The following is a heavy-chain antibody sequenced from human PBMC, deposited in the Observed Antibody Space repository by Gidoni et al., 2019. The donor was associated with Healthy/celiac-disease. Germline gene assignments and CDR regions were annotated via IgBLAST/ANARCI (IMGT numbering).Heavy chain of an antibody. CDR1: GFTFSSYS. Sequence: EVQLVESGGGLVKPGGSLRLSCAASGFTFSSYSINWVRPAPGKGLEWVSSISSSSSYIYYADSVKGRFTISRDNAKNSLYLQMNSRRAEDTAVYYCARDAHVEVFGVVIIKGGVREGADAFDIWGQGTMVTVSS. CDR2: ISSSSSYI. D-gene: IGHD3-3*01. J-gene: IGHJ3*02. V-gene: IGHV3-21*01. CDR3: ARDAHVEVFGVVIIKGGVREGADAFDI.